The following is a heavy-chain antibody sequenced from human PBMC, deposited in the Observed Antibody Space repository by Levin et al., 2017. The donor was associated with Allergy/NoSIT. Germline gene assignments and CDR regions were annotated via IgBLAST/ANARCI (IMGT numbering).Heavy chain of an antibody. J-gene: IGHJ5*02. CDR1: GGSISNYY. Sequence: PGGSLRLSCTVSGGSISNYYWSWIRQPPGKGLEWIGYIYKSGGTNINPSLKSRVTMSVDTSKNQFSLKLRSVTAADTAVYYCARDGSSGWRWFDPWGQGTLVTVSS. D-gene: IGHD6-19*01. CDR2: IYKSGGT. CDR3: ARDGSSGWRWFDP. V-gene: IGHV4-59*01.